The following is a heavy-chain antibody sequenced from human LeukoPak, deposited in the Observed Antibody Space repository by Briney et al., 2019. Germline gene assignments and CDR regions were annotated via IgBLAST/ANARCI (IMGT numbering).Heavy chain of an antibody. CDR3: ARGQRLLLDFDY. J-gene: IGHJ4*02. CDR2: ISAYNGNT. CDR1: GYTFTSYG. V-gene: IGHV1-18*01. D-gene: IGHD2/OR15-2a*01. Sequence: GASVKVSCKASGYTFTSYGITWVRQAPGQRLEWMGWISAYNGNTNSAQKFQGRVTMTTDTSTSTAYMELRNLRPDDTAVYYCARGQRLLLDFDYWGQGTLVTVSS.